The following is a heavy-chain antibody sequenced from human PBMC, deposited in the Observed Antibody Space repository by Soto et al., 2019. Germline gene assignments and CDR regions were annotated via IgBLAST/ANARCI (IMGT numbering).Heavy chain of an antibody. CDR2: IYYSGSA. CDR3: ARVSIKGSWDFDY. D-gene: IGHD7-27*01. V-gene: IGHV4-59*11. CDR1: GGSINNHY. Sequence: PSETLSLTCTVSGGSINNHYWSWIRQPPGKGLEWVGHIYYSGSASYNPSLKSRLTISVDTSKNQFSLNLSSVTAADTAVYYCARVSIKGSWDFDYWGQGTLVTVSS. J-gene: IGHJ4*02.